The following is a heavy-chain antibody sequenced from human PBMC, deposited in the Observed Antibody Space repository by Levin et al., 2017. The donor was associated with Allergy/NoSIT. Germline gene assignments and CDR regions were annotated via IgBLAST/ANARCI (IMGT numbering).Heavy chain of an antibody. Sequence: GESLKISCTASGFTFGNYAMSWFRQAPGKGLEWVGFIRSKAYGGTTEYAASVKGRFTISRDDSKSIAYLQMNSLKTEDTAVYYCTRGGYYDSSGYPYFDYWGQGTLVTVSS. CDR1: GFTFGNYA. J-gene: IGHJ4*02. CDR3: TRGGYYDSSGYPYFDY. V-gene: IGHV3-49*03. D-gene: IGHD3-22*01. CDR2: IRSKAYGGTT.